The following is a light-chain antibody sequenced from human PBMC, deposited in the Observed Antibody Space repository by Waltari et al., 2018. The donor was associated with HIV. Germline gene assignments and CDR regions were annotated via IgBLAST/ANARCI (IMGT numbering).Light chain of an antibody. J-gene: IGLJ2*01. Sequence: PGQSITISCTGTSSDVGGYNYVSWYQQHPGKAPKIIIYEVSYRPSGVSDRFSGSKSGNTASLTISGLQAEDEADYYCSSYTSSNTLVFGGGTKLTVL. CDR3: SSYTSSNTLV. V-gene: IGLV2-14*01. CDR2: EVS. CDR1: SSDVGGYNY.